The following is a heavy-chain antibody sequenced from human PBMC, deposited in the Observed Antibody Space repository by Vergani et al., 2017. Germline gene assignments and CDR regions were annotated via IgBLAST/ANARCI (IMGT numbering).Heavy chain of an antibody. CDR3: VSYDSSGYYPWDY. Sequence: EVQLVESGGGLVQPGGSLRLSCSASGFTFSSYAMHWVRQAPGKGLEYVSAISSNGGSTYYADSVKVRFTISRDNSKNTLYLQMSSLRAEDTAVYYCVSYDSSGYYPWDYWGQGTLVTVSS. V-gene: IGHV3-64D*06. CDR1: GFTFSSYA. J-gene: IGHJ4*02. D-gene: IGHD3-22*01. CDR2: ISSNGGST.